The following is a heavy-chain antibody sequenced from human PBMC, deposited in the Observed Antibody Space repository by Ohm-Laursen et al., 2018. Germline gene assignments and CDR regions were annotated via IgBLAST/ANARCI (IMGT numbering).Heavy chain of an antibody. Sequence: SLRLSCSASGFTFSSYGMHWVRQAPGKGLEWVAVISYDGGNKYYADSVKGRFAISRDNSKNTLYLQMNSLRAEDTAVYYCAKDGQWLVYFDYWGQGTLVTVSS. J-gene: IGHJ4*02. CDR3: AKDGQWLVYFDY. V-gene: IGHV3-30*18. D-gene: IGHD6-19*01. CDR2: ISYDGGNK. CDR1: GFTFSSYG.